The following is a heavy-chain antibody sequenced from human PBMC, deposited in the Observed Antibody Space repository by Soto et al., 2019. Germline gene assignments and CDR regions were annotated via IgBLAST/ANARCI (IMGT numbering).Heavy chain of an antibody. V-gene: IGHV1-69*06. D-gene: IGHD3-22*01. Sequence: SVKVSCKASGGTFSSYAISWVRQAPGQGLEWVGGIIPIFGTANYAQKFQGRVTITADKSTSTAYMELSSLRSEDTAVYYCARGGYYDSSGYYRHYYYYYGMDVWGQGTTVTVSS. CDR3: ARGGYYDSSGYYRHYYYYYGMDV. CDR2: IIPIFGTA. CDR1: GGTFSSYA. J-gene: IGHJ6*02.